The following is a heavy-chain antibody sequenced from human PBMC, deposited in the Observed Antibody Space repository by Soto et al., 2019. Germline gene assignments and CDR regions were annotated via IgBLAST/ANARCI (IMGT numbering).Heavy chain of an antibody. CDR1: GGSISSNY. V-gene: IGHV4-59*08. CDR3: ARLFDYDYIWGSYRPRGHFDY. J-gene: IGHJ4*02. D-gene: IGHD3-16*02. CDR2: IYYSGST. Sequence: SETLSLTCTVSGGSISSNYWSWIRQPPGKGLEWIGYIYYSGSTNYNPSLKSRVTISVDTSKNQFSLKLSSVTAADTAVYYYARLFDYDYIWGSYRPRGHFDYWGQGTLVTVSS.